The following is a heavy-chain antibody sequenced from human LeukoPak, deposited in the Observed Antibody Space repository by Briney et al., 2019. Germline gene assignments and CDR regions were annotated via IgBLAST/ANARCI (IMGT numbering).Heavy chain of an antibody. J-gene: IGHJ6*02. V-gene: IGHV5-51*01. CDR1: GYSFTSYW. D-gene: IGHD1-1*01. CDR2: IYPGDSDT. CDR3: ARQQLERYYYGMDV. Sequence: GESLKISCKGSGYSFTSYWIGWVRQMPGKGLEWMGIIYPGDSDTRYSPSFQVHFTTSANKSISTAYLQWSSLKASDTAMYYCARQQLERYYYGMDVWGQGTTVTVSS.